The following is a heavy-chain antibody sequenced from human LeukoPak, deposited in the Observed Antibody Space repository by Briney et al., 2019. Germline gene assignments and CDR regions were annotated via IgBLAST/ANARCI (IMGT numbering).Heavy chain of an antibody. CDR2: INTDGSAT. D-gene: IGHD1-26*01. J-gene: IGHJ4*02. V-gene: IGHV3-74*01. CDR3: TRDSGNYLGFDY. Sequence: GGSLRLSCAASGFMFGNYLMHWVRQVPGKGLVWVSRINTDGSATDYADSVKGRFTISRDNAKNTLYLQMSRLRAEDTAVYYCTRDSGNYLGFDYWGQGTLVTVSS. CDR1: GFMFGNYL.